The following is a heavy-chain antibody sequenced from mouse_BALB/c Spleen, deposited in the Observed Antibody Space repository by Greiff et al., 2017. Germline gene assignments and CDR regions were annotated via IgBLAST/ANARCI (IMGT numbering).Heavy chain of an antibody. J-gene: IGHJ4*01. CDR1: GFTFSSYG. CDR2: ISSGGSYT. CDR3: ARNYDYLGNYAMDY. Sequence: EVQGVESGGDLVKPGGSLKLSCAASGFTFSSYGMSWVRQTPDKRLEWVATISSGGSYTYYPDSVKGRFTISRDNAKNTLYLQMSSLKSEDTAMYYCARNYDYLGNYAMDYWGQGTSVTVSS. V-gene: IGHV5-6*01. D-gene: IGHD2-4*01.